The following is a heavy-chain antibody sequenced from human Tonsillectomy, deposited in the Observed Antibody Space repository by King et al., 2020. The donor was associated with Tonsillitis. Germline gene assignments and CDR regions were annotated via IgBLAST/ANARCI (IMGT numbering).Heavy chain of an antibody. CDR1: GFTFSSYA. Sequence: VQLVESGGGVVQPGRSLRLSCAASGFTFSSYAIHWVRQAPGKGLEWVAVISYDGNNKYYADSVKGRFTISRDNSKNTLYLQMNSLRAEDTAVYYCAASASYYYSEDGGQGGLVTVSA. V-gene: IGHV3-30*04. CDR2: ISYDGNNK. CDR3: AASASYYYSED. D-gene: IGHD1-26*01. J-gene: IGHJ4*02.